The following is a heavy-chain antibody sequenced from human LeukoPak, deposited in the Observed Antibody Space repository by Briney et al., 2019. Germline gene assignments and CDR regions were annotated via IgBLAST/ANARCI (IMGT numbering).Heavy chain of an antibody. V-gene: IGHV4-34*01. CDR2: INHSGST. J-gene: IGHJ3*02. Sequence: SETLSLTCAVYGGSFSGYYWSWIRQPPGKGLEWIGEINHSGSTNYNPSLKSRVTISVGTSKNQFSLKLSSVTAADTAVYYCARGSSGWYADAFDIWGQGTMVTVSS. CDR1: GGSFSGYY. CDR3: ARGSSGWYADAFDI. D-gene: IGHD6-19*01.